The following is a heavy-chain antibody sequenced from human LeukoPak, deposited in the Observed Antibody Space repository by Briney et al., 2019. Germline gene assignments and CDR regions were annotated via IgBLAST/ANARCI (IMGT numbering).Heavy chain of an antibody. V-gene: IGHV1-2*02. CDR1: GYTFTGYY. CDR2: INPNSGGT. J-gene: IGHJ4*02. CDR3: ARDPPRSIAVAGSGQDY. Sequence: ASVKVSCKASGYTFTGYYMHWVRQAPGQGLEWMGWINPNSGGTNYAQKFQGRVTMTRDTSISTAYMELSRLRSDDTAAYYCARDPPRSIAVAGSGQDYWGQGTLVTVSS. D-gene: IGHD6-19*01.